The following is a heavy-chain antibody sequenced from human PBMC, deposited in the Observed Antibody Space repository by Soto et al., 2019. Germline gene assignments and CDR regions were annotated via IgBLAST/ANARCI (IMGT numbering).Heavy chain of an antibody. V-gene: IGHV1-8*01. CDR2: VNPNSGDT. J-gene: IGHJ3*02. CDR1: GYTFTSYD. Sequence: QVQLVQSGAEVKKPGASVMVSCKASGYTFTSYDMHWVRQATGQGLEWMGWVNPNSGDTDYAQKFQARVTMTSSTSISTAYMELSSLRSEDTAVYYCARILFLAEGFDIWGQGTLVTVSS. D-gene: IGHD2-21*01. CDR3: ARILFLAEGFDI.